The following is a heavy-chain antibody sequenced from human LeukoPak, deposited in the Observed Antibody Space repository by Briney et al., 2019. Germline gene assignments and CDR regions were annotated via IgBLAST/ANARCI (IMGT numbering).Heavy chain of an antibody. Sequence: GGSLRLSCAASGFTFSSYWMSWVRQAPGKGLEWVANIKQDGSEKYYVDSVKGRFTISRDNAKNSLYLQMNSLRAEDTAVYYCARVLQQWLARGYFDYWGQGTLVTVSS. J-gene: IGHJ4*02. CDR2: IKQDGSEK. CDR3: ARVLQQWLARGYFDY. CDR1: GFTFSSYW. D-gene: IGHD6-19*01. V-gene: IGHV3-7*01.